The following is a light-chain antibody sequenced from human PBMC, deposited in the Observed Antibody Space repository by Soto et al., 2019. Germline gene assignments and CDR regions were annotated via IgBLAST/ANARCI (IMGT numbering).Light chain of an antibody. CDR1: SGHSRYL. CDR3: ETWDSNTRV. CDR2: LETSGSY. Sequence: QLVLTRSSSASASLGSSVKLTCTLSSGHSRYLIAWHQQQPGKAPRYLMKLETSGSYNKGSGVPDRFSGSSSGADRYLTISNLQSEDEADYYCETWDSNTRVFGGGTQLTVL. V-gene: IGLV4-60*03. J-gene: IGLJ7*01.